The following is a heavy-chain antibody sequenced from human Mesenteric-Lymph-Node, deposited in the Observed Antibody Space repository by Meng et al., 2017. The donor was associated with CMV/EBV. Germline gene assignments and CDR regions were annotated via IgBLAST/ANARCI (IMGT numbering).Heavy chain of an antibody. D-gene: IGHD4-23*01. CDR1: GGSFSGCY. J-gene: IGHJ4*02. Sequence: QVKLQQWGEGRLKPSETRSFTCAVYGGSFSGCYWSWIRQPPGKGLEWIGEINHSGSTNYNPSLKSRVTISVDTSKNQFSLKLSSVTAADTAVYYCARHQRWLKSEGGFNYWGQGTLVTVSS. CDR2: INHSGST. CDR3: ARHQRWLKSEGGFNY. V-gene: IGHV4-34*01.